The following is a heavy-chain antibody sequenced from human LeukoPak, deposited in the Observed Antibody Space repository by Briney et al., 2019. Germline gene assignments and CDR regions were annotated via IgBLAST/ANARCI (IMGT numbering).Heavy chain of an antibody. Sequence: SQTLSLTCTVSGGSISSGDYYWSWIRQPPGRGLGWIGYIYCSGSTYYNPSLKSRVTISVDTSKNQFSLKLSSVTAADAAVYYCARGGYCSSTSCYTDYWGQGTLVTVSS. CDR3: ARGGYCSSTSCYTDY. CDR1: GGSISSGDYY. D-gene: IGHD2-2*02. CDR2: IYCSGST. J-gene: IGHJ4*02. V-gene: IGHV4-30-4*08.